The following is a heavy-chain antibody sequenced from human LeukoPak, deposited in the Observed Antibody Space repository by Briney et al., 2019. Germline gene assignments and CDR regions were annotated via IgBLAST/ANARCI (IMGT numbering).Heavy chain of an antibody. Sequence: GGSLRLSCAASGFSFSAYWMHWVRQAPGKGLMWVSRIEGDGSSTNYADSVKGRFTISRDNAKNTLYLEMNSLRAEDTAVYYCAGDPSYSSGWYDYWGQGTLVIVSS. CDR2: IEGDGSST. CDR3: AGDPSYSSGWYDY. V-gene: IGHV3-74*01. J-gene: IGHJ4*02. CDR1: GFSFSAYW. D-gene: IGHD6-19*01.